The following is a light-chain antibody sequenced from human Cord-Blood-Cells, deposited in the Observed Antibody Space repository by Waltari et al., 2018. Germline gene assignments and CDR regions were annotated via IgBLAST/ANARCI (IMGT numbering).Light chain of an antibody. V-gene: IGKV3-15*01. J-gene: IGKJ2*01. CDR3: QQYNNWPQYT. Sequence: IVMTQSPATLSVSPGARATLSCRASQGVSSNLARYQQKPGQAPRLLIYGASTRATGIPARFSGSWSGTECTLTISSLQSGDFAVDYCQQYNNWPQYTFGQGTKLEIK. CDR2: GAS. CDR1: QGVSSN.